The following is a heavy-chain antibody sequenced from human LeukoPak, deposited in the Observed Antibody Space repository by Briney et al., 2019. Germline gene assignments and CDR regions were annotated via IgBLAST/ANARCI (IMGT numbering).Heavy chain of an antibody. J-gene: IGHJ4*02. CDR1: GFTFSSYG. D-gene: IGHD3-9*01. CDR2: ISYDGSNK. Sequence: PGGSLRLSCAASGFTFSSYGMHWVRQAPGKGLEWVAVISYDGSNKYYADSVKGRFTISRDNAKNSLYLQMNSLRAEDTAVYYCATSPVGLRYFDWPMGYDYWGQGTLVTVSS. CDR3: ATSPVGLRYFDWPMGYDY. V-gene: IGHV3-30*03.